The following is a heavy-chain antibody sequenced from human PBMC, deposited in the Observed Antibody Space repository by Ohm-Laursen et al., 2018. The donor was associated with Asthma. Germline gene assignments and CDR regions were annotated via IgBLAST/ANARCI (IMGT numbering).Heavy chain of an antibody. D-gene: IGHD1-26*01. J-gene: IGHJ4*02. CDR3: ARVGATRFGYLDY. CDR1: GFTFSSYG. Sequence: SLRLSCAASGFTFSSYGMHWVRQAPGKGLEWVAVISYDGSNKYYADSVKGRFTISRDNSKNTLYLQMNSLRAEDTAVYYCARVGATRFGYLDYWGQGTLVTVSS. V-gene: IGHV3-30*03. CDR2: ISYDGSNK.